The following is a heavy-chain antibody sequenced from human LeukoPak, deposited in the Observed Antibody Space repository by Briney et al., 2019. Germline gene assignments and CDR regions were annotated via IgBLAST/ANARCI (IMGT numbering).Heavy chain of an antibody. CDR1: GYTFTSYG. CDR2: ISAYNGNT. Sequence: ASVKVSCKASGYTFTSYGISWVRQAPGQGLEWMGWISAYNGNTNYAQKLQGRVTMTTDTSTSTAYMELRSLRSDDTAVYYCARRNSYGYWDYYYGMDVWGQGTTVTVSS. D-gene: IGHD5-18*01. J-gene: IGHJ6*02. V-gene: IGHV1-18*01. CDR3: ARRNSYGYWDYYYGMDV.